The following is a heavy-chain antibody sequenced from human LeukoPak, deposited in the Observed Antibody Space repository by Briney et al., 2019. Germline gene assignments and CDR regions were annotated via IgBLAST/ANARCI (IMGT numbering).Heavy chain of an antibody. V-gene: IGHV4-30-2*01. CDR2: IYHSGST. J-gene: IGHJ4*02. CDR1: GGSISSGGYY. Sequence: SQTLSLTCTVSGGSISSGGYYWSWIRQPPGKGLEWIGYIYHSGSTYYNPSLKSRVTISVDRSKNQFFLKLSSVTAADTAVYYCARSELLWFGGVNSGFDYWGQGTLVTVSS. CDR3: ARSELLWFGGVNSGFDY. D-gene: IGHD3-10*01.